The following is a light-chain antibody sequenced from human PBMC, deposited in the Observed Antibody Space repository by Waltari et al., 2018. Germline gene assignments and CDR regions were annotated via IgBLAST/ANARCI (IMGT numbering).Light chain of an antibody. CDR1: SGHSSYV. V-gene: IGLV4-69*01. CDR2: VNSDGSY. CDR3: QTWGTGILSWV. Sequence: QLVLTQPPSASASLGASVKLTCTLSSGHSSYVIAWHQHQPGKGPRYLMKVNSDGSYFKGDGSPDRFSGSSSGAERYLTISSLQSEDEADYYCQTWGTGILSWVFGGGTKLTVL. J-gene: IGLJ3*02.